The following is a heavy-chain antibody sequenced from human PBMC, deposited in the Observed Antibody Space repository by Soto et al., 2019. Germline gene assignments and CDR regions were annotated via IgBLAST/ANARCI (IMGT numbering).Heavy chain of an antibody. Sequence: VQLVRSGAEVKQPGESLKISCTGPAYIFTTYWIGWVRQIPGKGLEWMGIISPGDSDTRYSPSFQGQVTISVDKSITTAYLQLSSLKASDTAMYDRASETRTGLTWGQGTLVTLSS. D-gene: IGHD3-16*01. CDR1: AYIFTTYW. CDR3: ASETRTGLT. CDR2: ISPGDSDT. V-gene: IGHV5-51*01. J-gene: IGHJ5*02.